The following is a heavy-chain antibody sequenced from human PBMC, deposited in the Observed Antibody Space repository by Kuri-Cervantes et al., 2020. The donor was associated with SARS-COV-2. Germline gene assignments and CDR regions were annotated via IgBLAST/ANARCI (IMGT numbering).Heavy chain of an antibody. J-gene: IGHJ3*02. CDR3: ASGYSYGPAFDI. D-gene: IGHD5-18*01. CDR2: INHSGST. Sequence: SETLSLTCAVYGGSFSGYYWSWIRQPPGKGLEWIREINHSGSTNYNPSLKSRVTISVDTSKNQFSLKLSSVTAADTAVYYCASGYSYGPAFDIWGQGTMVTVSS. V-gene: IGHV4-34*01. CDR1: GGSFSGYY.